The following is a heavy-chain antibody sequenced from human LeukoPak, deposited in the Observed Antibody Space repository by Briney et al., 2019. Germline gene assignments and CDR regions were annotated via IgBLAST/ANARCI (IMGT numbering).Heavy chain of an antibody. CDR2: ISYDGSNK. V-gene: IGHV3-30-3*01. J-gene: IGHJ4*02. D-gene: IGHD6-13*01. CDR1: GFTFSSYA. Sequence: GGSLRLSCAASGFTFSSYAMPWVRQAPGKGLEWVTIISYDGSNKYYADSVKGRFTISRDNSKNTLYLQMNSLRAEDTAMYYCARGGYSSSWYFTTDFDYWGQGTLVTVSS. CDR3: ARGGYSSSWYFTTDFDY.